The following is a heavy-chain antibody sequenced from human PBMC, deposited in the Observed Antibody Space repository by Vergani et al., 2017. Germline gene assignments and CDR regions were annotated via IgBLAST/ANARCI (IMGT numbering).Heavy chain of an antibody. Sequence: QLQLQESGPGLVKPSQTLSLTCTVSVGSISSGDYYWSWIRQPPGKGLEWIGYIYYSGSTYYNPSLKSRVTISVDTSKNQFSLKLSSVTAADTAVYYCARVDLGIYYYYMDVWGKGTTVTVSS. CDR2: IYYSGST. CDR3: ARVDLGIYYYYMDV. D-gene: IGHD7-27*01. V-gene: IGHV4-30-4*01. J-gene: IGHJ6*03. CDR1: VGSISSGDYY.